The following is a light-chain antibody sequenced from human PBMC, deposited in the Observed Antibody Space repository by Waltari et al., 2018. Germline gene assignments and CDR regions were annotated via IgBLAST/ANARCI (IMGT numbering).Light chain of an antibody. CDR3: GTWDSSLSGAV. V-gene: IGLV1-51*02. CDR2: EDS. CDR1: SSNIGTNY. Sequence: QSVLTQPPSVSAAPGQRVTISCSGGSSNIGTNYVSWYRQFPGTAPKLLIFEDSERPSGIPGRFPGSKAGTSATLDITGLQAGDEADYYCGTWDSSLSGAVFGGGTHLTVL. J-gene: IGLJ7*01.